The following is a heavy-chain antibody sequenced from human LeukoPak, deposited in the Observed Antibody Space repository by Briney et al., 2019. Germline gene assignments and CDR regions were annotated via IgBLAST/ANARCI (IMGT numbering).Heavy chain of an antibody. D-gene: IGHD4-17*01. Sequence: GRSLRLSCAAAGFTFNNHAMHWVRQAPGEGLEWVAAISYHGDDKYYADSVKGRFTISRDNAKNSLYLQMNSLRAEDTAVYYCARDSTYGDYVPLWAFDIWGQGTMVTVSS. CDR1: GFTFNNHA. V-gene: IGHV3-30*04. CDR3: ARDSTYGDYVPLWAFDI. J-gene: IGHJ3*02. CDR2: ISYHGDDK.